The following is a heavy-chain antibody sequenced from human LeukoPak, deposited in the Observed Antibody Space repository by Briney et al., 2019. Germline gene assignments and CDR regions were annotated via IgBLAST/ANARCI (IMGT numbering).Heavy chain of an antibody. J-gene: IGHJ4*02. CDR1: GGSISTYY. Sequence: SETLSLTRSVSGGSISTYYWSWIRQTPGKGLEQIGYIYNSGSTNYNPSLEGRVTMSIDTSKNQFSLKLSSVTAADTAVYYCTRGGYYEPIDSWGQGTLVTVSS. D-gene: IGHD3-22*01. CDR2: IYNSGST. CDR3: TRGGYYEPIDS. V-gene: IGHV4-59*01.